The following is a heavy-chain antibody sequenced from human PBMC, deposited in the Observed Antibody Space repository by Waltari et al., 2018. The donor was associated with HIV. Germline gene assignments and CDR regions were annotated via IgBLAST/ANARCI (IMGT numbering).Heavy chain of an antibody. CDR2: INREGSST. J-gene: IGHJ6*02. CDR3: ASGYSSSWRSDYYYYGMDV. V-gene: IGHV3-74*01. Sequence: EVQLVESGGGLVQPGGSLRLSCAASGFTFSSYWMHWVRQAPGKGLVWVSRINREGSSTSYADSVKGRFTISRDNAKNTLYLQMNSLRAEDTAVYYCASGYSSSWRSDYYYYGMDVWGQGTTVTVSS. D-gene: IGHD6-13*01. CDR1: GFTFSSYW.